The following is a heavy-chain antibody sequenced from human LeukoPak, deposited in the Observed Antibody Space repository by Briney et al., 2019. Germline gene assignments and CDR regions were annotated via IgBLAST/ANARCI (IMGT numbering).Heavy chain of an antibody. CDR3: ATYRQVLLPFES. D-gene: IGHD2-8*02. CDR2: IFPSGGEI. CDR1: GFTFSTFV. J-gene: IGHJ4*02. V-gene: IGHV3-23*01. Sequence: GGSLRLSCAASGFTFSTFVMIWVRQPPGKGLEWVSSIFPSGGEIHYADSVRGRFTISRDNSKSTLSLQMNSLRAEDTAIYYCATYRQVLLPFESWGQGTLVTVSS.